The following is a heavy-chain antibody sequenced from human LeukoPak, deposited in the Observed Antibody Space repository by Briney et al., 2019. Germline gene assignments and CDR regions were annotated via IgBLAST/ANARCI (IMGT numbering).Heavy chain of an antibody. CDR1: GYTFTSYG. V-gene: IGHV1-69*04. CDR2: IIPILGIA. D-gene: IGHD2-2*01. J-gene: IGHJ5*02. CDR3: ARDRGNIVVVPAATNWFDP. Sequence: ASVKVSCKASGYTFTSYGISWVRQAPGQGLEWMGRIIPILGIANYAQKFQGRVTITADKSTSTAYMELSSLRSEDTAVYYCARDRGNIVVVPAATNWFDPWGQGTLVTVSS.